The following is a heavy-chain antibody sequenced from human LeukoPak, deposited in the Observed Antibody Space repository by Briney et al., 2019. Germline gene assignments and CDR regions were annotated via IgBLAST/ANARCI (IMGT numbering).Heavy chain of an antibody. Sequence: GASVKVSCKASGYTFTGYYMHWVRQAPGQGLEWMGWINPNSGGTNYAQKFQGRVTMTRDTSISTAYMELSRLRSDDTAVYYCARDPYRVYCSGGSCYSPSFDYWGQGTLVTVSS. CDR1: GYTFTGYY. V-gene: IGHV1-2*02. CDR3: ARDPYRVYCSGGSCYSPSFDY. CDR2: INPNSGGT. D-gene: IGHD2-15*01. J-gene: IGHJ4*02.